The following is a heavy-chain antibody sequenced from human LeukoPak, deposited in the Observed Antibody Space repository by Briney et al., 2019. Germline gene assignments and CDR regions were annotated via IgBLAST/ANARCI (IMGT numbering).Heavy chain of an antibody. J-gene: IGHJ5*02. CDR3: ARVHLDRGVDTAIGPYSWFDP. CDR2: IIPMFGSA. D-gene: IGHD5-18*01. Sequence: ASVKVSCKASGGTFSSYAISWVRQAPGQGLEWMGGIIPMFGSANYAQKFQGRVTITADESMSTAHMELSSLRSEDTAVYYCARVHLDRGVDTAIGPYSWFDPWGQGTLVTVSS. V-gene: IGHV1-69*13. CDR1: GGTFSSYA.